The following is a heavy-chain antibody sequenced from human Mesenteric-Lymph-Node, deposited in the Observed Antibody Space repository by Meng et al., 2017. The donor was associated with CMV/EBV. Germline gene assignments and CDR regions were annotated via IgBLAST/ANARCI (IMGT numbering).Heavy chain of an antibody. V-gene: IGHV3-7*03. J-gene: IGHJ3*02. CDR3: ARARPYSRYSGTDAFDI. CDR2: IKPDESEK. Sequence: GESLKISCAASGFTFSSYWMSWVRQAPGKGLEWVANIKPDESEKYYVDSVKGRFTISRDNAKNSLYLQMNSLRAEDTALYYCARARPYSRYSGTDAFDIWGQGTMVTVSS. D-gene: IGHD6-13*01. CDR1: GFTFSSYW.